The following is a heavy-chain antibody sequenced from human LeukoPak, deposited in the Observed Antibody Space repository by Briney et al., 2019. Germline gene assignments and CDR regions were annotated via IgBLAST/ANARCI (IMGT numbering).Heavy chain of an antibody. CDR2: LYSGGNT. J-gene: IGHJ3*02. Sequence: GGSLRLSCAASGFTVSTKYMTWVRQAPGKGLEWVSVLYSGGNTYYADSVKGRFSISRDNSKNTLYLQMNSLRAEDTAVYYCAGLAVAGTGGAFDIWGQGTMVTVSS. V-gene: IGHV3-66*01. CDR1: GFTVSTKY. D-gene: IGHD6-19*01. CDR3: AGLAVAGTGGAFDI.